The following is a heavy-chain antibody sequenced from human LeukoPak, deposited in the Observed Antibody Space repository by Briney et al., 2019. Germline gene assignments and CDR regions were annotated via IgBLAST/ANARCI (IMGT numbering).Heavy chain of an antibody. Sequence: PGGSLRLSCAASGFTFSSYGMQWARQAPGKGLEWVTFIRSDGGNKNYADSVKGRFTISRDNSKNTLYLQMNSLRPEDTAVYYCAKGPYINSPDYFDCWGQGTLITVSS. D-gene: IGHD3-16*01. CDR1: GFTFSSYG. J-gene: IGHJ4*02. CDR2: IRSDGGNK. V-gene: IGHV3-30*02. CDR3: AKGPYINSPDYFDC.